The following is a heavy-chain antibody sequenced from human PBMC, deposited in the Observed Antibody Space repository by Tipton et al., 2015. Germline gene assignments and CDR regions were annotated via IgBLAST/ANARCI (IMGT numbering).Heavy chain of an antibody. CDR1: GFTFSAYG. CDR2: ISGSGGSS. CDR3: AKDLSTLGIYGFDV. V-gene: IGHV3-23*01. Sequence: SLRLSCAASGFTFSAYGMSWVRQAPGKGLEWVSLISGSGGSSYYADSVKGRFTISRDNSKNTLYLQMNSLRAEDTALYYCAKDLSTLGIYGFDVWGQGTTVIVSS. J-gene: IGHJ6*02. D-gene: IGHD3-16*01.